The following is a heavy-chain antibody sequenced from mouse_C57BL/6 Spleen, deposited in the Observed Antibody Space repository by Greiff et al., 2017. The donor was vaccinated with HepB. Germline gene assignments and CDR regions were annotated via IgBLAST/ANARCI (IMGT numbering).Heavy chain of an antibody. CDR2: ISYSGST. CDR3: ARTARRKY. V-gene: IGHV3-2*02. Sequence: EVKLMESGPGLVKPSQSLSLTCTVTGYSITSGYGWNWIRQFPGNKLEWMGYISYSGSTNYNPSLKSRIAITRDTSKNQFFLQLNSLTTEDTATYYCARTARRKYWGQGTTLTVSS. CDR1: GYSITSGYG. D-gene: IGHD1-2*01. J-gene: IGHJ2*01.